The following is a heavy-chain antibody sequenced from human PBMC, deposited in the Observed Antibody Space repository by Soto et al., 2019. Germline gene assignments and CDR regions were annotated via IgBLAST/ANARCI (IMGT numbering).Heavy chain of an antibody. CDR2: INPKSGGT. J-gene: IGHJ5*01. V-gene: IGHV1-2*02. Sequence: ASVKVSCKASGYTFTVYYMHWVRQAPGQGLEWMGWINPKSGGTMYPQKFQGRVTMTWDTSISTAYMALTRLRSDDTAVYYCGRYLQKGGGSAGFDSRAQHPPAPVSS. CDR1: GYTFTVYY. CDR3: GRYLQKGGGSAGFDS. D-gene: IGHD3-16*01.